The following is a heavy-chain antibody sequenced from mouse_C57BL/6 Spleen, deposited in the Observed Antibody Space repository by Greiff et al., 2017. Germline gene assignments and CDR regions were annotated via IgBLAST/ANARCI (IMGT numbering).Heavy chain of an antibody. V-gene: IGHV1-81*01. CDR3: AIRDTVYYFDY. CDR1: GYTFTSYG. CDR2: IYPRSGNT. J-gene: IGHJ2*01. Sequence: QVQLLQSGAELARPGASVKLSCKASGYTFTSYGISWVKQRTGQGLEWIGEIYPRSGNTYYPEKFKGRATLSADKSYSTPYMEIRSLTSDGSAVYFCAIRDTVYYFDYWGQGSTLTVSS.